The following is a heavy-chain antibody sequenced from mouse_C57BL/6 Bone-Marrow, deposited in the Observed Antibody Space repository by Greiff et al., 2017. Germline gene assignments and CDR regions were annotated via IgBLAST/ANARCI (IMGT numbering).Heavy chain of an antibody. V-gene: IGHV1-50*01. Sequence: VQLQESGAELVKPGASVKLSCKASGYTFTSYWMQWVKQRPGQGLEWIGEIDPSDSYTNYNQKFKGKATLTVDTSSSTAYMQLSSLTTEESADYYCARGSSIYYDYDYFDYWGQGTTLTVSS. D-gene: IGHD2-4*01. CDR3: ARGSSIYYDYDYFDY. J-gene: IGHJ2*01. CDR1: GYTFTSYW. CDR2: IDPSDSYT.